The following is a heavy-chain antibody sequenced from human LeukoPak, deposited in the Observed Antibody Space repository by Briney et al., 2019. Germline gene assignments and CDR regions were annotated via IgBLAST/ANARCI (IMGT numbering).Heavy chain of an antibody. CDR1: GFTFSSYS. Sequence: GGSLRLSCAASGFTFSSYSMNWVRQAPGKGLEWVSSISSSSSYIYYADSVKGRFTISRDNAKNSLYLQMNSLRAEDTAVYYCARDNTYYYDSSGYYYVVQEYCQHWGQSTLVPVSS. CDR2: ISSSSSYI. D-gene: IGHD3-22*01. V-gene: IGHV3-21*01. J-gene: IGHJ1*01. CDR3: ARDNTYYYDSSGYYYVVQEYCQH.